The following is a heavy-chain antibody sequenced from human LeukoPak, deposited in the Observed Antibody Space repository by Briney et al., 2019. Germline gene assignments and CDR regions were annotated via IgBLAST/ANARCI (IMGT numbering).Heavy chain of an antibody. CDR2: VHYAGSS. Sequence: PSETLSLTCTVSGGSISSSYWSWIRQSPGKGLEWIGYVHYAGSSYYNPSLKSRVTLSVDTSKNQFSLKLSSVTAADTAVYYCASRYSYGPATIFDYWGQGTLVTVSS. CDR3: ASRYSYGPATIFDY. CDR1: GGSISSSY. D-gene: IGHD5-18*01. V-gene: IGHV4-59*08. J-gene: IGHJ4*02.